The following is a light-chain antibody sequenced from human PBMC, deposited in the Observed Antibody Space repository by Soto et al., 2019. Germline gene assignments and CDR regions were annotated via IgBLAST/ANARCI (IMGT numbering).Light chain of an antibody. CDR2: AAS. CDR3: QQTYRTPWT. J-gene: IGKJ1*01. CDR1: QIINSY. Sequence: DIQMTQSPSSLSASVGDRVTITCRTRQIINSYLNWFKQKPGKAPKLLIYAASNLQSGVPSRFSVSGSVTDFTLTISSLQPEDFATYYCQQTYRTPWTFGQGTKVEIK. V-gene: IGKV1-39*01.